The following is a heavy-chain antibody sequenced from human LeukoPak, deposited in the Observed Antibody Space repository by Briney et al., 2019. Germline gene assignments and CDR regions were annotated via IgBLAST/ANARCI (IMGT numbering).Heavy chain of an antibody. V-gene: IGHV4-39*01. D-gene: IGHD4-11*01. CDR2: INYSGTT. CDR3: TRAEINDYSRY. J-gene: IGHJ4*02. Sequence: SETLSLTCSVSGDSLSSSIYYWGWIRQPPGKGLEWIGSINYSGTTYDNPSLRSRVTISIDTSKNQVFLKMRSMTAADTAQYYCTRAEINDYSRYWGQGILVIVSS. CDR1: GDSLSSSIYY.